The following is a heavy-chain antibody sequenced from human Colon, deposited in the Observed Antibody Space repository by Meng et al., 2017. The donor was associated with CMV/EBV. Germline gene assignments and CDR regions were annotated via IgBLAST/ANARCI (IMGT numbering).Heavy chain of an antibody. Sequence: GGSLRLSCAASGFAFRTYAMGWVRQVPGKGLEWISSISGSGTTTYYTDSVKGRFTISRDTSKNTLSLQMNGLSAEDTALYSCAKSLFGVGQLVYFDYWGQGTLVTVSS. CDR3: AKSLFGVGQLVYFDY. CDR1: GFAFRTYA. D-gene: IGHD6-6*01. CDR2: ISGSGTTT. J-gene: IGHJ4*02. V-gene: IGHV3-23*01.